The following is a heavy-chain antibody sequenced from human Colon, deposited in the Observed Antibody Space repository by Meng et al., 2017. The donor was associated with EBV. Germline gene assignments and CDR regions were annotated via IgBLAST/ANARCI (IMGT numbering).Heavy chain of an antibody. V-gene: IGHV4-30-4*01. CDR3: ARNYYFDY. Sequence: QVRLQVSGAGVVKPSQTLSLTCDVSGGSINSGDYYWSWIRQHPGKGLELIGYIYYTGSTYYNPSLKSRVTISMDTSKNQLSLRLSSVTAADTAVYYCARNYYFDYWGQGTLVTVSS. CDR2: IYYTGST. CDR1: GGSINSGDYY. J-gene: IGHJ4*02.